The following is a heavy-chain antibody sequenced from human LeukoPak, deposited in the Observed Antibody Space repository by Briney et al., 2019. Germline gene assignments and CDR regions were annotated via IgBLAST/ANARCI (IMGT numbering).Heavy chain of an antibody. D-gene: IGHD6-13*01. V-gene: IGHV4-39*07. CDR2: IYYSGST. Sequence: SETLSLTCTVSGGSISSSSHYWGWLRQPPGKGLEWIGSIYYSGSTYYNPSLKSRVTISVDTSKNQFSLKLSSVTAADTAVYYCARAVAAATMFYYFDYWGQGTLVTVSS. CDR3: ARAVAAATMFYYFDY. CDR1: GGSISSSSHY. J-gene: IGHJ4*02.